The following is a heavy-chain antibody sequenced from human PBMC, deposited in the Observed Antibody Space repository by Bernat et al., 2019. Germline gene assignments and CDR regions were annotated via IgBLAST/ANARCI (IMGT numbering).Heavy chain of an antibody. V-gene: IGHV4-31*03. J-gene: IGHJ6*03. CDR2: IYYSGST. CDR3: ARGYGDNYYYYYMDV. Sequence: QVQLQQWGAGLLKPSETLSLTCTVSGGSISSGGYYWSWIRQHPGKGLEWIGYIYYSGSTYYNPSLKSRVTISVDTSKNQFSLKLSSVTAADTAVYYCARGYGDNYYYYYMDVWGKGTTVTVSS. D-gene: IGHD4-17*01. CDR1: GGSISSGGYY.